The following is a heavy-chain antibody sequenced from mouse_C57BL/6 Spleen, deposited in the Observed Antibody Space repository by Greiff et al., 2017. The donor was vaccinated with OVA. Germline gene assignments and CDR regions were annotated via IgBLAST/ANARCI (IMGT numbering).Heavy chain of an antibody. Sequence: EVQLHQSGPELVKPGASVKISCKASGYTFTDYYMNWVKQSHGKSLEWIGDINPNNGGTSYNQKFKGKATLTVDKSSSTAYMELRSLTSEDAAVYYCAREMTRTGAYWGQGTLVTVSA. CDR3: AREMTRTGAY. D-gene: IGHD2-13*01. J-gene: IGHJ3*01. CDR2: INPNNGGT. V-gene: IGHV1-26*01. CDR1: GYTFTDYY.